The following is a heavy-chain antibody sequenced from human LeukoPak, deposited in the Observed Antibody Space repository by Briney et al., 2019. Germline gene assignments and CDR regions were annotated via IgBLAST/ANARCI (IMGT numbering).Heavy chain of an antibody. CDR2: IYYSGST. V-gene: IGHV4-39*01. D-gene: IGHD3-22*01. CDR3: ARNPAYDSSGYYYRVGYYFDY. J-gene: IGHJ4*02. Sequence: SETLSLTCAVSGGSISNGDYSWSWIRQPPGKGLEWIGSIYYSGSTYYNPSLKSRVTISVDTSKNQFSLKLSSVTAADTAVYYCARNPAYDSSGYYYRVGYYFDYWGQGTLVTVSS. CDR1: GGSISNGDYS.